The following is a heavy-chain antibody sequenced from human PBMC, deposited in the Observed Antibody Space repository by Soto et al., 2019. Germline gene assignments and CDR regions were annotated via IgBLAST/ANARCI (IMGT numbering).Heavy chain of an antibody. D-gene: IGHD2-15*01. CDR2: INAGNGNT. CDR1: GYTFTSYA. Sequence: QVQLVQSGAEVKKPGASVKVSCKASGYTFTSYAMHWVRQAPGQRLEWMGWINAGNGNTKYSQKFQGRVTITRDTSASTAYMELSSLRSEDKAVYYCAREGWRDYYYGMDVWGQGTTVTVSS. CDR3: AREGWRDYYYGMDV. J-gene: IGHJ6*02. V-gene: IGHV1-3*01.